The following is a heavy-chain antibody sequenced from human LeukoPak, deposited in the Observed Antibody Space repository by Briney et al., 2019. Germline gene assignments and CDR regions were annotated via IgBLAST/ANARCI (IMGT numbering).Heavy chain of an antibody. CDR1: GFTFSSYS. Sequence: GGSLRLSCAASGFTFSSYSMNWVRQAPGKGLEWVSSISSSSSYIYYADSVKGRFTISRDNSKNTLYLQMNSLRAEDTAVYYCAKDGRYYYGSGSYYTPGYWGQGTLVTVSS. D-gene: IGHD3-10*01. CDR3: AKDGRYYYGSGSYYTPGY. J-gene: IGHJ4*02. V-gene: IGHV3-21*01. CDR2: ISSSSSYI.